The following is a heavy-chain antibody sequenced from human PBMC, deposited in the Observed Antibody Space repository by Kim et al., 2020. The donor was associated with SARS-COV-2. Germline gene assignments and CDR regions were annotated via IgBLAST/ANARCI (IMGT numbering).Heavy chain of an antibody. D-gene: IGHD3-10*01. CDR3: ARVGQLLWFGEFLTYFDY. Sequence: SETLSLTCTVSGGSISSYYWSWIRQPPGKGLEWIGYIYYSGSTNYNPSLKSRVTISVDTSKNQFSLKLSSVTAADTAVYYCARVGQLLWFGEFLTYFDY. CDR1: GGSISSYY. V-gene: IGHV4-59*01. J-gene: IGHJ4*01. CDR2: IYYSGST.